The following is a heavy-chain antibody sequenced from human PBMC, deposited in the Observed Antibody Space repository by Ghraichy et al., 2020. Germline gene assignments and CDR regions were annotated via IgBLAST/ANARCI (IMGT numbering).Heavy chain of an antibody. CDR3: ASGLVGGTNY. CDR1: GFTFSSYW. V-gene: IGHV3-74*01. Sequence: LSLTCAASGFTFSSYWMHWVRQAPGKGLLWVSRIKSDGGTTFYADSVKGRFTISRDNAKNTLYLQMNSLRAEDTALYYCASGLVGGTNYWGQGTLVTVSS. J-gene: IGHJ4*02. D-gene: IGHD1-26*01. CDR2: IKSDGGTT.